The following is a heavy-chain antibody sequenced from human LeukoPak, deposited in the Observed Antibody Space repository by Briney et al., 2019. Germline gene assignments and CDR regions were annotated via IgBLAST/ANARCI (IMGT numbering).Heavy chain of an antibody. V-gene: IGHV3-15*01. CDR2: FKSKTDAGTV. Sequence: GGSLRLSCAAPGFTFSNAWMSWVRQAPGKGLEWVGRFKSKTDAGTVDYAAPVKGRFTISRDDSRNTLYLEMSSLKTDDTAVYYCAAGLGTTDFDSWGQGTLVTVSS. CDR1: GFTFSNAW. D-gene: IGHD7-27*01. J-gene: IGHJ4*02. CDR3: AAGLGTTDFDS.